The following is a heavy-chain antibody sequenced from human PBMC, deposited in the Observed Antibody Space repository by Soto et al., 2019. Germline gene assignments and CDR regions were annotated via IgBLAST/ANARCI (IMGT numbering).Heavy chain of an antibody. CDR2: IYYSWST. V-gene: IGHV4-31*03. D-gene: IGHD6-6*01. CDR3: ARVFYSSYPRYYYYGMDV. CDR1: GGSISSGAYY. Sequence: QVQLQESGPGLVKPSQTLSLTCTVSGGSISSGAYYWSWIRQHPGKGLEWIGHIYYSWSTYYNPSLSSRLTISLDTSKNQFSRKLSSVTAADAAVYSCARVFYSSYPRYYYYGMDVWGQGTTVTVSS. J-gene: IGHJ6*02.